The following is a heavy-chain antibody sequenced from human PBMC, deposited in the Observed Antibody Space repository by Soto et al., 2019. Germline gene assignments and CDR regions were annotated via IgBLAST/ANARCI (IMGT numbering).Heavy chain of an antibody. Sequence: QVQLQESGPGLVKPSETLSLTCTVSGDSISSYYWSWIRQPPGKGLEWIGFMSHSGSTNYNPSLKSRVTISVDTSKNQFSLKLSSVIAADTAVYYCARYSGTYYVYWGQGTLVTVSS. V-gene: IGHV4-59*01. CDR3: ARYSGTYYVY. J-gene: IGHJ4*02. CDR2: MSHSGST. D-gene: IGHD1-26*01. CDR1: GDSISSYY.